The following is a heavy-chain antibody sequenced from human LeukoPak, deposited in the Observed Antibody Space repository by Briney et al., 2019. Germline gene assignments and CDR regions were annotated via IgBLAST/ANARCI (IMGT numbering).Heavy chain of an antibody. J-gene: IGHJ6*03. Sequence: SETLSLTCTVSGGSISSYYWSWIRQPAGKGLEWIGRIYTSGSTNYNPSLKSRVTMSVDTSKNQFSLKLSSVTAADTAVYYCARETGTPNPYYYYMDVWGKGTTVTVSS. CDR1: GGSISSYY. V-gene: IGHV4-4*07. CDR3: ARETGTPNPYYYYMDV. CDR2: IYTSGST. D-gene: IGHD3-10*01.